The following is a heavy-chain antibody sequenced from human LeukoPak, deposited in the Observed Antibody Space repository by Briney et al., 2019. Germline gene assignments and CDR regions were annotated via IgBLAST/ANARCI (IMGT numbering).Heavy chain of an antibody. J-gene: IGHJ4*02. D-gene: IGHD5-24*01. V-gene: IGHV3-23*01. CDR2: SGSGGST. Sequence: SGSGGSTYYAASVKGRFTISRDNSKNTLYLQMNSPRAEDTAVYYCAKDRQRWLQWYFDYWGQGTLVTVSS. CDR3: AKDRQRWLQWYFDY.